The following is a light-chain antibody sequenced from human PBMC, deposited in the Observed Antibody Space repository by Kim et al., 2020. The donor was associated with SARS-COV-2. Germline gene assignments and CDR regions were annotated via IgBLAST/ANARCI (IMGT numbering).Light chain of an antibody. CDR2: AAS. CDR3: QQYKDWYT. V-gene: IGKV3-15*01. J-gene: IGKJ2*01. Sequence: LSVSPGERATHSCRASQGVSSSLAWYQQKPGQGLRVLNYAASTRISGVPARFTGSGSETEFTLTIDSLQSEDFAIYYCQQYKDWYTFGQGTKLEI. CDR1: QGVSSS.